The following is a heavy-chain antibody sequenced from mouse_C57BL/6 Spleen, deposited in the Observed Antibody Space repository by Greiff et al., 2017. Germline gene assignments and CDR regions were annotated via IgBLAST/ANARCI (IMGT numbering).Heavy chain of an antibody. Sequence: QVQLQQPGAELVRPGTSVKLSCKASGYTFTSYWMHWVKQRPGQGLEWIGVIDPSDSYTNYNQKFKGKASLTVDTSSSTAYMQLSSLTSEDSAVYYCARLRVYDYDGYFDVWGTGTTVTVSS. CDR1: GYTFTSYW. CDR2: IDPSDSYT. J-gene: IGHJ1*03. CDR3: ARLRVYDYDGYFDV. D-gene: IGHD2-4*01. V-gene: IGHV1-59*01.